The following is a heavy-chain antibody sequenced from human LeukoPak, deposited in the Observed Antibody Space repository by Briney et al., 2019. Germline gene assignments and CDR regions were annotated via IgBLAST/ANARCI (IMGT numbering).Heavy chain of an antibody. Sequence: GRSLTPSCPPSGFTSTSYAVRWVRHPPGRGMVWVSRTITEGSSTSYADSVKGRFTIARDNAKNTLYLQMNSLRAEDTAVYYCARALPADVSGSYANWFDPWGQGTLVTVSS. J-gene: IGHJ5*02. CDR3: ARALPADVSGSYANWFDP. CDR1: GFTSTSYA. CDR2: TITEGSST. D-gene: IGHD3-10*01. V-gene: IGHV3-74*01.